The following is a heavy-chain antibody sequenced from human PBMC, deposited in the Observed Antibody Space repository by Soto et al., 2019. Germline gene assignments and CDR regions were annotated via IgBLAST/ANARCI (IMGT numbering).Heavy chain of an antibody. CDR3: ARDRSITISPWLYGMDV. CDR2: IGTAGDT. J-gene: IGHJ6*02. V-gene: IGHV3-13*01. CDR1: GFTFSSYD. D-gene: IGHD3-3*01. Sequence: GGSLRLSCAASGFTFSSYDMHWVRQATGKGLEWVSAIGTAGDTYYPGSVKGRFTISRENAKNSLYLQMNSLRAEDTAVYYCARDRSITISPWLYGMDVWGQGTTVTVSS.